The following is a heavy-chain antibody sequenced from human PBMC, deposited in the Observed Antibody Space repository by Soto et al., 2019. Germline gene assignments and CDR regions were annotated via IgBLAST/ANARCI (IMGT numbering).Heavy chain of an antibody. CDR1: GGSLSSGNYY. D-gene: IGHD2-15*01. CDR3: ATMGTPAGGLYFFDY. CDR2: ISYSGST. V-gene: IGHV4-30-4*01. Sequence: PSETLSLTCTVSGGSLSSGNYYWSWIRQTPGKGLEWFGFISYSGSTYYSTSLKSRVTISVDTSKSQFYLNMSFVTAADTAVYYCATMGTPAGGLYFFDYWGQGSLVNVSS. J-gene: IGHJ4*02.